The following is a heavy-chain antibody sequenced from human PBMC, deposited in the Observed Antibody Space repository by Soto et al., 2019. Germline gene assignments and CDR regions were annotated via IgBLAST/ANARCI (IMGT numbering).Heavy chain of an antibody. CDR2: ISSSGSTI. V-gene: IGHV3-11*01. CDR1: GFTFSDYY. CDR3: ARAPYYYDSGGYQGF. D-gene: IGHD3-22*01. Sequence: GSLRLSCAASGFTFSDYYMSWIRQAPGKGLEWVSYISSSGSTIYYANSVKGRFTISRDNAKNSLYLQMNSLRAEDTAVYYCARAPYYYDSGGYQGFWGQGTLVTVSS. J-gene: IGHJ4*02.